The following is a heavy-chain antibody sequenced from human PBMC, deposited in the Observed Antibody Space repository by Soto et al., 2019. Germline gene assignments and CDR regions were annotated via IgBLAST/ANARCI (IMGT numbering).Heavy chain of an antibody. CDR3: ARDGSYYDSSGYYYLY. CDR2: IIPMFGTA. V-gene: IGHV1-69*13. Sequence: ASVKVSCKASGGTFGRYAISWVRQAPGQGLEWMGGIIPMFGTANYAQKFQGRVTITADESTSTAYMELSSLRSEDTAVYYCARDGSYYDSSGYYYLYWGQGTLVTVSS. CDR1: GGTFGRYA. D-gene: IGHD3-22*01. J-gene: IGHJ4*02.